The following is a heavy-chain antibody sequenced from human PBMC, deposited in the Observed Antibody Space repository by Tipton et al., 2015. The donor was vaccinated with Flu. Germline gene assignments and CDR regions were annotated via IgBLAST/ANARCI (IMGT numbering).Heavy chain of an antibody. CDR1: GGSFSDYY. Sequence: TLSLTCAVYGGSFSDYYWSWIRQPPGKGLEWIGEINHSGSTNYNPSLKSRVTISLGTSMNQFFLKLTSVTAADTAVYYCAREGLEMSTIPFFDYWGQGTLVTVSS. CDR2: INHSGST. J-gene: IGHJ4*02. V-gene: IGHV4-34*01. D-gene: IGHD5-24*01. CDR3: AREGLEMSTIPFFDY.